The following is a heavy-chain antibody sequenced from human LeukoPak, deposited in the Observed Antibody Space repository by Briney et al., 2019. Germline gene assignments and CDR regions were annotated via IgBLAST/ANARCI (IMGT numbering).Heavy chain of an antibody. CDR1: GLTFSSYW. CDR2: IKNDGSGT. V-gene: IGHV3-74*01. J-gene: IGHJ4*02. D-gene: IGHD6-6*01. CDR3: VRDWSTSYDY. Sequence: GGSLRLSCATSGLTFSSYWMHWVRQAPGKGLVWVSRIKNDGSGTTYADSVKGRFTISRDNAKNTLYLQMNSLRAEDTAVYYCVRDWSTSYDYWGQGTLVTVSS.